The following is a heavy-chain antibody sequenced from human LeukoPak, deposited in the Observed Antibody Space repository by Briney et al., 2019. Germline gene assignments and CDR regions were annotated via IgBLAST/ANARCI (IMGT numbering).Heavy chain of an antibody. CDR2: INPNSGGT. CDR3: ARGQFVLMVYAHNWYFQH. Sequence: AASVKVSCKASGYTFTGYYMHWVRQAPGQGLEWMGWINPNSGGTNYAQKFQGWVTMTRDTSISTAYMELSRLRSDDTAVYYCARGQFVLMVYAHNWYFQHWGQGTLVTVSS. CDR1: GYTFTGYY. D-gene: IGHD2-8*01. V-gene: IGHV1-2*04. J-gene: IGHJ1*01.